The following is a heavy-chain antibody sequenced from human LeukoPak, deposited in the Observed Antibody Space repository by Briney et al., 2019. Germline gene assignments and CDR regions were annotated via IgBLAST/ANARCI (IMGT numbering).Heavy chain of an antibody. D-gene: IGHD2-2*01. J-gene: IGHJ6*02. CDR3: ARAVPPPDIVVVPAAMAYYYYYGMDV. V-gene: IGHV1-18*01. CDR1: GYTFTSYG. CDR2: ISAYNGNT. Sequence: VSVKVSCKASGYTFTSYGISWVRQAPGQGLEWMGWISAYNGNTNYAQKLQGRVTMTTDTSTSTAYMELSSLRSEDTAVYYCARAVPPPDIVVVPAAMAYYYYYGMDVWGQGTTVTVSS.